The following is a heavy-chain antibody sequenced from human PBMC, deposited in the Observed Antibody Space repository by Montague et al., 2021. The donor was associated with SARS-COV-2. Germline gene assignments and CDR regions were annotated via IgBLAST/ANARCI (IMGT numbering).Heavy chain of an antibody. D-gene: IGHD2-15*01. J-gene: IGHJ5*02. CDR2: IYHSGST. CDR3: EREGRYCSGGSCDSGRFDP. Sequence: SETLSLTCTVSGYSISSGYYWGWIRQPPGKGLEWIGSIYHSGSTYYNPSLKSRVTISVDTSKNQYSLKLSSVTAADTAVYYCEREGRYCSGGSCDSGRFDPWGQGTLVTVSS. CDR1: GYSISSGYY. V-gene: IGHV4-38-2*02.